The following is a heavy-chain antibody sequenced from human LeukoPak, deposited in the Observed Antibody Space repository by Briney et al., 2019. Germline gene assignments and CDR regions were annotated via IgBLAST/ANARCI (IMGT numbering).Heavy chain of an antibody. J-gene: IGHJ6*02. CDR2: IYPGDSDT. CDR3: ARVGDISPNYYYGMDV. CDR1: GYSFTSYW. Sequence: GESLQISCKGSGYSFTSYWIGWVRQMPGKGLEWMGIIYPGDSDTRYSPSFQGQVTISADKSISTAYLQWSSLKASDTAMYYCARVGDISPNYYYGMDVWGQGTTVTVSS. D-gene: IGHD3-22*01. V-gene: IGHV5-51*01.